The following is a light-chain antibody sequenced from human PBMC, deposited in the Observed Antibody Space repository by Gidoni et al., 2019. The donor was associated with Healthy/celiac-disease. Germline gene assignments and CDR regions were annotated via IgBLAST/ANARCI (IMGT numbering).Light chain of an antibody. J-gene: IGLJ2*01. CDR2: EVS. Sequence: QSALTQPASVSGSPGQSITLACTGTIRDGGGYNYVSWYQQHPGKATKLMIYEVSNRPSGVSNRFAGSKSVNTASLTISGLQAEDEADYYCSSYTSISTLGVFRGGTKLTVL. CDR3: SSYTSISTLGV. CDR1: IRDGGGYNY. V-gene: IGLV2-14*01.